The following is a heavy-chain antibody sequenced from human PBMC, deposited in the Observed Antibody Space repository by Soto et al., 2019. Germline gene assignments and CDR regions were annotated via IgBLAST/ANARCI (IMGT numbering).Heavy chain of an antibody. CDR2: ISPDGNNA. Sequence: QVQLVESGGDVVQPGRSLRLSCAASGSTFSSYDINWVRQAPGKGLEWVAHISPDGNNAYYADSVKGRFTISRGNARNTVYRQVHSLRPEDAAVYHCVRGPSHGAFDIWGQGTLVTVSS. CDR1: GSTFSSYD. V-gene: IGHV3-30-3*01. CDR3: VRGPSHGAFDI. J-gene: IGHJ3*02.